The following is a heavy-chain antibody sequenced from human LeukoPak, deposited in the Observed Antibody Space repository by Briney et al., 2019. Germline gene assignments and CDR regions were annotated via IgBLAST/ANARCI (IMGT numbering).Heavy chain of an antibody. CDR1: GFTVTSHY. Sequence: LAGGSLRLSCAASGFTVTSHYMTWVRQAPGKGMEWVSIIYSGVSTYYADSVKGRFIISRDESKNTLYLQMNSLGAEDTAVYYCAKGNRLFLTKYYMDVWGKGTTVTISS. D-gene: IGHD2/OR15-2a*01. CDR2: IYSGVST. CDR3: AKGNRLFLTKYYMDV. V-gene: IGHV3-53*01. J-gene: IGHJ6*03.